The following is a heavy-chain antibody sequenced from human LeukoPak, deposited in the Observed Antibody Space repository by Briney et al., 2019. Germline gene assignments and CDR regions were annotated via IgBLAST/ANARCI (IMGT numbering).Heavy chain of an antibody. CDR1: GYTFTGYY. Sequence: ASVKVSCKASGYTFTGYYMHWVRQAPGQGLEWMGWINPNSGGTNYAQKFQGRVTMTRDTSISTAYMELSRLRSDDTAVYYCAREFPFSGRVQRAFDIWGQGTMVTVSS. CDR3: AREFPFSGRVQRAFDI. CDR2: INPNSGGT. D-gene: IGHD1-14*01. V-gene: IGHV1-2*02. J-gene: IGHJ3*02.